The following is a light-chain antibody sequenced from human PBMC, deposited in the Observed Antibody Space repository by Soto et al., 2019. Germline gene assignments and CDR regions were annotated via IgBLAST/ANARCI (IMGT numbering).Light chain of an antibody. CDR3: QSYDSSLSTYV. J-gene: IGLJ1*01. V-gene: IGLV1-40*01. CDR2: DNS. Sequence: QLVLTQPPSVSGAPGQRVTISCTGSSSNIGARYDVHWYQQLPGTAPKLLIYDNSSRPSGVPDRFSGSKSGTSASLAITGLQAEDEADYYCQSYDSSLSTYVFGTGTKLTVL. CDR1: SSNIGARYD.